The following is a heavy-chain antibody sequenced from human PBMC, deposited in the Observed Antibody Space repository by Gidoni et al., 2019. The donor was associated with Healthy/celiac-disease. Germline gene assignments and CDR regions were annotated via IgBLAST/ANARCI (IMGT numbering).Heavy chain of an antibody. Sequence: QLQLQESGSGLVKPSQTLSVTCAVSGGSISSGGYSWSWIRQPPGKGLEWIGYVYHSGSTYYNPSRKSRVTISVDRSKNQFSLKLSSVTAADTAVYYCASYGGLVSGDVWGQGTTVTVSS. CDR3: ASYGGLVSGDV. CDR1: GGSISSGGYS. CDR2: VYHSGST. D-gene: IGHD4-17*01. J-gene: IGHJ6*02. V-gene: IGHV4-30-2*01.